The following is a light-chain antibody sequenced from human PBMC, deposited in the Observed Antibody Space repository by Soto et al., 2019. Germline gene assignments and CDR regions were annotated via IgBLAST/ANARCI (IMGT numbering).Light chain of an antibody. CDR2: ANN. V-gene: IGLV1-51*01. J-gene: IGLJ1*01. Sequence: QSVLTQPPSVSAAPAHNVTISCSGSSYNIGNDYVSWYQQLPGTVPKLLSDANNQRPSGIPDRFSGFKSGTSATVGITGLQTGDEADYYCGTWDSSRRAYVFGTGTKGTVL. CDR1: SYNIGNDY. CDR3: GTWDSSRRAYV.